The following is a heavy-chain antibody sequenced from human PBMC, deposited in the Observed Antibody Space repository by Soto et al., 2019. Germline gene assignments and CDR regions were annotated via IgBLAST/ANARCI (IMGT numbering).Heavy chain of an antibody. D-gene: IGHD3-16*01. CDR2: IYYSGST. CDR3: ARDSRLGEFSYYGMDV. J-gene: IGHJ6*02. CDR1: GGSISSGGYY. Sequence: SETLSLTCTVSGGSISSGGYYWSWIRQHPGKGLEWIGYIYYSGSTYYNPSLKSRVTISVDTSKNQFSLKLSSVTAADTAVYYCARDSRLGEFSYYGMDVWXQGTTVTVSS. V-gene: IGHV4-31*03.